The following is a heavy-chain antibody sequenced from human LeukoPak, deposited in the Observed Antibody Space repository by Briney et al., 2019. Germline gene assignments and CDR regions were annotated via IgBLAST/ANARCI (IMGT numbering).Heavy chain of an antibody. V-gene: IGHV3-7*01. CDR1: GFTFSSYG. Sequence: GRSLRLSCAASGFTFSSYGMHWVRQAPGKGLEWVANIKQDGSEKYYVDSVKGRFTISRDNAKNSLYLQMNSLRAEDTAVYYCARAEQWLVPFPFDYWGQGTLVTVSS. CDR2: IKQDGSEK. D-gene: IGHD6-19*01. J-gene: IGHJ4*02. CDR3: ARAEQWLVPFPFDY.